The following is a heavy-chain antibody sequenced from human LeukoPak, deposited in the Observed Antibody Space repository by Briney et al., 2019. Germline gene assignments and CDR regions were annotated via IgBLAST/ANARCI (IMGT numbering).Heavy chain of an antibody. Sequence: AGGSLRLSCAASGFTFSSYSMNWVRQAPGKGLEWVSSISSSSSYIYYADSVKGRFTISRDNAKNSLYLQMNSLRAEDTAVYYCARARGSLIAAAGPDAFDIWGQGTMVTVSS. CDR1: GFTFSSYS. CDR3: ARARGSLIAAAGPDAFDI. D-gene: IGHD6-13*01. CDR2: ISSSSSYI. V-gene: IGHV3-21*01. J-gene: IGHJ3*02.